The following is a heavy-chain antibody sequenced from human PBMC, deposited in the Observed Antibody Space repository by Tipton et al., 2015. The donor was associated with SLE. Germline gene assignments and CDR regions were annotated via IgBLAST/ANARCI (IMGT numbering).Heavy chain of an antibody. V-gene: IGHV4-31*03. CDR1: GGSISSGGYY. CDR3: ARFIAVAGIAEYFQH. J-gene: IGHJ1*01. CDR2: IYYSGST. Sequence: TLSLTCTVSGGSISSGGYYWSWIRQHPGKGLEWIGYIYYSGSTNYNPSLKSRVTLSVDTSKNQFSLKLSSVTAADTAVYYCARFIAVAGIAEYFQHWGQGTLVTVSS. D-gene: IGHD6-19*01.